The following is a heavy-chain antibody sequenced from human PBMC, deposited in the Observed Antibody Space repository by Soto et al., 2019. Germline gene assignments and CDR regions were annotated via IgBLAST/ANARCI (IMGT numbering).Heavy chain of an antibody. CDR3: AKDNGGATWFDY. CDR1: GFTFSSYG. CDR2: ISYDGSNK. Sequence: QVQLVESGGGVVQPGRSLRLSCAASGFTFSSYGMHWVRQAPGKGLEWVAVISYDGSNKYYADSVKGRFTISRDNSKNTLYLQMNSLRAEDTAVYYSAKDNGGATWFDYWGQGTLVTVSS. V-gene: IGHV3-30*18. D-gene: IGHD1-26*01. J-gene: IGHJ4*02.